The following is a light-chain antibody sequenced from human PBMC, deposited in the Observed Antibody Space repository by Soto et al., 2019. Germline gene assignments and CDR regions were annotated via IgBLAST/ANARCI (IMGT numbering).Light chain of an antibody. Sequence: EIVMTQSPATLSLSPGERATLSCRASQSVSSNLAWYQQKPGQAPRLLISGASTRATGIPGRFSGSGSGTEFTLTISSLQSEDFAVYYCQQYNNWPPIFTFGPGTKVDIK. CDR3: QQYNNWPPIFT. V-gene: IGKV3-15*01. J-gene: IGKJ3*01. CDR1: QSVSSN. CDR2: GAS.